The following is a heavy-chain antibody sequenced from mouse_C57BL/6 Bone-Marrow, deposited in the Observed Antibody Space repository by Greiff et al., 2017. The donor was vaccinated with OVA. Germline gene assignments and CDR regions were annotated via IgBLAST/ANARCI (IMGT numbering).Heavy chain of an antibody. J-gene: IGHJ4*01. V-gene: IGHV5-15*01. CDR2: ISNLAYSI. D-gene: IGHD1-3*01. CDR3: ARRRSSYYYAMDY. Sequence: EVKLRESGGGLVQPGGSLKLSCAASGFTFSDYGMAWVRQAPRKGPEWVAFISNLAYSIYYADTVTGRFTISRENAKNTLYLEMSSLRSEDTAMYYCARRRSSYYYAMDYWGQGTSVTVSS. CDR1: GFTFSDYG.